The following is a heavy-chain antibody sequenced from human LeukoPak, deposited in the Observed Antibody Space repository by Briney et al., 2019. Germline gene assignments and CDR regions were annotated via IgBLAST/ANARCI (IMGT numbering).Heavy chain of an antibody. CDR1: RFTSSSYA. J-gene: IGHJ4*02. CDR3: AKDDKSPYPWGDYGDYFDY. Sequence: GSLSLSSAASRFTSSSYAMSSVPGAPGPGLECGSAISGTGGSTSYADSVKGRFTIPSANSSNRLYLQMNSLRAEDTAVYYCAKDDKSPYPWGDYGDYFDYWGQGTLVTASS. V-gene: IGHV3-23*01. D-gene: IGHD4-17*01. CDR2: ISGTGGST.